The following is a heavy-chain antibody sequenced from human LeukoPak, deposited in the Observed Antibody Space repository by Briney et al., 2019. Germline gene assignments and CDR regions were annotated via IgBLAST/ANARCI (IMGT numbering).Heavy chain of an antibody. D-gene: IGHD6-19*01. J-gene: IGHJ4*02. Sequence: GSLRLSCAASGFTFSDYYMSWIRQAPGKGLEWVSYISSSGSTIYYADSVKGRFTISRDNAKNSLYLQMNSLRAEDTAVYCCARDSSGWHPYYFDYWGQGTLVTVSS. CDR1: GFTFSDYY. V-gene: IGHV3-11*01. CDR2: ISSSGSTI. CDR3: ARDSSGWHPYYFDY.